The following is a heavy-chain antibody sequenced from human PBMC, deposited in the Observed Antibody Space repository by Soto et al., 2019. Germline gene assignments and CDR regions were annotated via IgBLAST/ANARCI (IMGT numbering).Heavy chain of an antibody. Sequence: PGGSLRLSCTASGFIFRNYVMTWVRQAPGKGLEWVSSIIGSGGTTYYTDSVKGRFTISRDNSKNTLYLQMNSLRAEDTAVYYCAKAQKPLSREYYFDYWGQGTLVTVSS. CDR3: AKAQKPLSREYYFDY. J-gene: IGHJ4*02. CDR1: GFIFRNYV. D-gene: IGHD3-10*01. CDR2: IIGSGGTT. V-gene: IGHV3-23*01.